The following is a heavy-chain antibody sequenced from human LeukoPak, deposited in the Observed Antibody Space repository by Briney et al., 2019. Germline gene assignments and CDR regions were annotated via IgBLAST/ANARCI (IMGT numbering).Heavy chain of an antibody. D-gene: IGHD3-22*01. J-gene: IGHJ5*02. CDR1: GYTFTGYY. V-gene: IGHV1-2*02. CDR3: ARDPNLSSGYYYTVEWFDP. CDR2: INPNSGGT. Sequence: GASVKVSCKASGYTFTGYYMHWVRQAPGQGLEWMGWINPNSGGTNYAQKFQGRVTMTRDTSISTAYMELSRLRSDDTAVYYCARDPNLSSGYYYTVEWFDPWGQGPLVTVSS.